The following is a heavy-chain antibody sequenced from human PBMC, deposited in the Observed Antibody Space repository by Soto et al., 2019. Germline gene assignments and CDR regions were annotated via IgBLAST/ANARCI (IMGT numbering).Heavy chain of an antibody. D-gene: IGHD6-6*01. J-gene: IGHJ4*02. CDR3: ARGPASAYITSSFDC. CDR2: ISAYDGST. CDR1: GYTFTTYR. V-gene: IGHV1-18*04. Sequence: ASVKVSCKASGYTFTTYRITWVRPAPGQGLEWMGWISAYDGSTNYAQKFQGRVSMTTDASTSTAYMDLRSLRSDDTALYYCARGPASAYITSSFDCWGQGSLVTVSS.